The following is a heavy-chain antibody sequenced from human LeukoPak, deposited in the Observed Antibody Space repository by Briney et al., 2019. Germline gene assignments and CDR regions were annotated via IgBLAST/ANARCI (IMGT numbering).Heavy chain of an antibody. CDR2: ISSSSSTI. Sequence: PGGSLRLSCAASGFTFSSYSMNWVRQAPGKGLEWVSYISSSSSTIYYADPVEGRFTISRDNAKNSLYLQMNSLRAEDTAVYYCARDRAKYSSSWYWFDPWGQGTLVTVSS. CDR1: GFTFSSYS. D-gene: IGHD6-13*01. V-gene: IGHV3-48*01. CDR3: ARDRAKYSSSWYWFDP. J-gene: IGHJ5*02.